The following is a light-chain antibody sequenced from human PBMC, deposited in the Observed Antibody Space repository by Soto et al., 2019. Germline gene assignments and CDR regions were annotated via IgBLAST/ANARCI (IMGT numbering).Light chain of an antibody. CDR1: QSISSN. CDR3: QQFNDWPLT. Sequence: EIVMTHSPATLSVSPGERATISCRASQSISSNLAWYQQKPGQAPRLLIYGASTRATGIPARFSGSGSGTEFTLTICSLQSEDFAVYYCQQFNDWPLTFGGGTKV. CDR2: GAS. V-gene: IGKV3-15*01. J-gene: IGKJ4*01.